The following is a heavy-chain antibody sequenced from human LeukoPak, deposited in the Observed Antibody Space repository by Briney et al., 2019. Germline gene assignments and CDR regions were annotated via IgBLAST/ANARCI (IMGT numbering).Heavy chain of an antibody. J-gene: IGHJ4*02. D-gene: IGHD5-18*01. V-gene: IGHV4-4*09. Sequence: SETLSLTCTVSGGSIGSYYWSWIRQPPGKGLEWIGYIYTSGSTNYNPSLKSRVTISVDTSKNQFSLKLSSVTAADTAVYYCARSGYSYGYYGDWGQGTLVTVSS. CDR2: IYTSGST. CDR3: ARSGYSYGYYGD. CDR1: GGSIGSYY.